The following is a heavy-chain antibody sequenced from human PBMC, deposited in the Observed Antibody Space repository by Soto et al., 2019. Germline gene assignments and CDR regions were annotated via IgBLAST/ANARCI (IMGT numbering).Heavy chain of an antibody. CDR1: GYTLTELS. D-gene: IGHD2-2*01. V-gene: IGHV1-24*01. CDR2: FDPEDGET. CDR3: HADIVGVMDV. J-gene: IGHJ6*03. Sequence: ASVKVSCKVSGYTLTELSMHWVRQAPGKGLEWMGGFDPEDGETIYAQKFQGRVTMTEDTSTATAYMELSSLGSEDTAVYYCHADIVGVMDVWGKGTTVTVSS.